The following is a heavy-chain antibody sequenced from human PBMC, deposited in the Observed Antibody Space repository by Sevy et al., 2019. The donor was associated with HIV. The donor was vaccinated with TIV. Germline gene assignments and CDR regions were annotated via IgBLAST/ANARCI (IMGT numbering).Heavy chain of an antibody. V-gene: IGHV3-30-3*01. CDR1: GFTFSSYA. CDR2: ISYDGSNK. Sequence: GGSLRLSCAASGFTFSSYAMHWVRQAPGKGLEWVAVISYDGSNKYYADSVKGRFTISRDNSKNTLYLQMNSLRAEDTAGYYCARGRAAARSYYYYGMDVWGQGTTVTVSS. CDR3: ARGRAAARSYYYYGMDV. J-gene: IGHJ6*02. D-gene: IGHD6-13*01.